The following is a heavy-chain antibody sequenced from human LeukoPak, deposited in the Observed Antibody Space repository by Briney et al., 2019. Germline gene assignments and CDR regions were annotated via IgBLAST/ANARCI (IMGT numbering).Heavy chain of an antibody. J-gene: IGHJ4*02. D-gene: IGHD5-12*01. Sequence: PGGPLRLSCAASGFTLSENNVHWVRQAPGKGLEWVALISNDGNSKDYADSVKGRFTLSGDNSKTTVYLQMNSLRAEDTAVYYCARDRSGFYSIDQWGQGTLVTVSP. CDR2: ISNDGNSK. CDR3: ARDRSGFYSIDQ. CDR1: GFTLSENN. V-gene: IGHV3-30-3*01.